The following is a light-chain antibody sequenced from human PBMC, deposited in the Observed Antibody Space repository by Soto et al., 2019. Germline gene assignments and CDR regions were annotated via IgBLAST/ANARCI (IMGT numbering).Light chain of an antibody. Sequence: QSALTQPPSASGSPGQSVTISCTGTSSDVGGYNYVSWYQQHPGKAPKLMIYEVNKRPSGVPDRFSGCKSGNTASLTVSGLQAEDEADYYCSSYAGSNNFVVFGGGTKLTVL. CDR1: SSDVGGYNY. V-gene: IGLV2-8*01. CDR2: EVN. CDR3: SSYAGSNNFVV. J-gene: IGLJ2*01.